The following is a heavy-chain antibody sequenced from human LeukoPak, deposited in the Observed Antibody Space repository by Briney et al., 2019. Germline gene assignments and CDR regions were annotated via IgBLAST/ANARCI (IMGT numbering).Heavy chain of an antibody. D-gene: IGHD3-22*01. J-gene: IGHJ4*02. Sequence: GGSLRLSCAVSGFTFSSYAMSWVRQAPGKGLEWVSVISGSAYTTHYADSVKGRFTISRDNSNNTLYLQMNSLRAEDTAAYYCATDYYDSSGAYTVDYWGRGTLVSVSS. CDR2: ISGSAYTT. CDR3: ATDYYDSSGAYTVDY. CDR1: GFTFSSYA. V-gene: IGHV3-23*01.